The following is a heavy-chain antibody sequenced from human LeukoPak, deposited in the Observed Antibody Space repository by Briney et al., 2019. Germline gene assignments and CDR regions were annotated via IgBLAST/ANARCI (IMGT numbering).Heavy chain of an antibody. D-gene: IGHD4-17*01. Sequence: GGSLRLSYAASGFTFSSYAMSWVRQAPGKGLEWVSSISSSSSYIYYADSVKGRFTISRDNAKNSLYLQMNSLRAEDTAVYYCARGQYGEFDYWGQGTLVTVSS. J-gene: IGHJ4*02. CDR3: ARGQYGEFDY. V-gene: IGHV3-21*01. CDR1: GFTFSSYA. CDR2: ISSSSSYI.